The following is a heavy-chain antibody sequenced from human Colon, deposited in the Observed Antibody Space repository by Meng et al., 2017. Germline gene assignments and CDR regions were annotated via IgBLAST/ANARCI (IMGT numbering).Heavy chain of an antibody. D-gene: IGHD3-3*01. CDR3: AKAEGNYDFWSGPTYYFDY. J-gene: IGHJ4*02. CDR1: GFTFDDYA. Sequence: SLKISCAASGFTFDDYAMHWVRQAPGKGLEWVSGISWNSGSIGYADSVKGRFTISRDNAKNSLYLQMNSLRAEDTALYYCAKAEGNYDFWSGPTYYFDYWGQGTLVTVYS. V-gene: IGHV3-9*01. CDR2: ISWNSGSI.